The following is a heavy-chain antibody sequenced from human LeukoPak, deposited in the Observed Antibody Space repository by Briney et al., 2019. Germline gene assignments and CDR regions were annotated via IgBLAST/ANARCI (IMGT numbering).Heavy chain of an antibody. CDR3: ARGPRGPYYYYMDV. Sequence: GGSLRLSCAVSGFTFSPYSMNWVRQAPGKGLEWVSSISSSSSYIYYADSVKGRFTISRDNAKNSLYLQMNSLRAEDTAVYYCARGPRGPYYYYMDVWGRGTTVTVSS. CDR1: GFTFSPYS. D-gene: IGHD3-10*01. CDR2: ISSSSSYI. J-gene: IGHJ6*03. V-gene: IGHV3-21*01.